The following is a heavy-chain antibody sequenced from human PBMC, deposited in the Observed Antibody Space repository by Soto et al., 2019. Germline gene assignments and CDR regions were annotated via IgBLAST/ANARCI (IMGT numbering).Heavy chain of an antibody. Sequence: GGSLRLSCAASGFTFSSYAMSWVRQAPGKGLEWVSAISGSGGSTYYADSVKGRFTISRDNSKNTLYLQMNSLRAEDTAVYYCAKATSVWIYYPSGSAVDSRALGTVVPVS. CDR2: ISGSGGST. J-gene: IGHJ5*01. CDR1: GFTFSSYA. CDR3: AKATSVWIYYPSGSAVDS. D-gene: IGHD3-10*01. V-gene: IGHV3-23*01.